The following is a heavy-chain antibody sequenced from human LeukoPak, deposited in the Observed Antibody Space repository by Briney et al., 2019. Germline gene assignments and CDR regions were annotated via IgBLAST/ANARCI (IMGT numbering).Heavy chain of an antibody. V-gene: IGHV3-30*03. J-gene: IGHJ4*02. Sequence: PGGSLRLSCAASGLTFSNYGMHWVRQAPGKGLEWVAVISHEGSNEYYADSVKGRFTISRGNSKNMVYLQMNSLRAEDTAVYYCAREKAGTVTAFDYWGQGTLVTVSS. CDR3: AREKAGTVTAFDY. D-gene: IGHD4-17*01. CDR1: GLTFSNYG. CDR2: ISHEGSNE.